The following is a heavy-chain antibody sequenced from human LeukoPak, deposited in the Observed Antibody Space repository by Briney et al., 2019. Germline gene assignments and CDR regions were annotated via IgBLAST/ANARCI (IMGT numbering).Heavy chain of an antibody. J-gene: IGHJ4*02. CDR1: GGSINAYY. Sequence: SETLSLTCTVSGGSINAYYWSWIRQPPGKGPEWIGYIYNSGSANYNPSLQSRVTILIDTSKKQFSLKVSSVTAADTAVYYCAREAAVGTGGFDYWGQGTLVTVSS. CDR2: IYNSGSA. CDR3: AREAAVGTGGFDY. V-gene: IGHV4-59*01. D-gene: IGHD6-13*01.